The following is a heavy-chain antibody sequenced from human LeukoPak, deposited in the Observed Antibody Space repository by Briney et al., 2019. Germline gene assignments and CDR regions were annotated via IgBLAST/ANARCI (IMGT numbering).Heavy chain of an antibody. J-gene: IGHJ3*02. CDR1: FTSYY. V-gene: IGHV4-34*13. CDR3: ARRLDEDSSGYYLGAFDI. CDR2: INHSGST. Sequence: FTSYYMHWVRQAPGQGLEWMGIINHSGSTNYNPSLKSRVTISVDTSKNQFSLKLSSVNDADTAVYYCARRLDEDSSGYYLGAFDIWGQGTMVTVSS. D-gene: IGHD3-22*01.